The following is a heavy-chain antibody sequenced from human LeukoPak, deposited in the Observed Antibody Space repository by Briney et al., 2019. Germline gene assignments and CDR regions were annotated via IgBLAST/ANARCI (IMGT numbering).Heavy chain of an antibody. V-gene: IGHV4-39*07. J-gene: IGHJ4*02. CDR1: GGSIRSSYYY. CDR3: AREGHYDSSGYRPA. Sequence: SETLSLTCTVSGGSIRSSYYYWGWIRQPPGKGLEWIGSIYDSGSTYYNPSLKSRVTISVDTSKNQFSLKLSSVTAADTAVYYCAREGHYDSSGYRPAWGQGTLVTVSS. D-gene: IGHD3-22*01. CDR2: IYDSGST.